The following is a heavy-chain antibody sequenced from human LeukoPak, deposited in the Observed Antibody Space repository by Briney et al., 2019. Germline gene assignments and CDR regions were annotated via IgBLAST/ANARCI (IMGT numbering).Heavy chain of an antibody. J-gene: IGHJ4*02. V-gene: IGHV3-30*04. Sequence: GGSLRLSCAASGFTFNNYAMHWVRQAPGKGLEWVAVIFYDGSVYYYADSVKGRFTISRDNSKNTLYLQMNSLRVEDTGVYYCARGDPIYDFWSGGDYWGQGTLVTVSS. CDR1: GFTFNNYA. CDR3: ARGDPIYDFWSGGDY. CDR2: IFYDGSVY. D-gene: IGHD3-3*01.